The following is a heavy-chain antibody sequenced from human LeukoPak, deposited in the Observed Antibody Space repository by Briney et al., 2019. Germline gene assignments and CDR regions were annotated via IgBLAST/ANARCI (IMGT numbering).Heavy chain of an antibody. CDR1: GGSISSYY. CDR2: IYTSGST. D-gene: IGHD4-17*01. V-gene: IGHV4-4*07. Sequence: SETLSLTCTVSGGSISSYYWSWIRQPAGKGLEWIGRIYTSGSTNYNPSLKSRVTMSVDTSKNQFSLKLSSVTAADTAVYYCARDPPAYGDAWFDPWGQGTLVTVSS. CDR3: ARDPPAYGDAWFDP. J-gene: IGHJ5*02.